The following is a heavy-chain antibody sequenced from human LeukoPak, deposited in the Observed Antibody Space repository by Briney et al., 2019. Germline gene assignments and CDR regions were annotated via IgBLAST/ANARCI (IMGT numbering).Heavy chain of an antibody. Sequence: GGSLRLSCAASGFTFSSYSMNWVRQAPGKGLEWVSSISSSSSYIYYADSVKGRFTISRDNAKNSLYLQMNSLRAEDTAVYYCARGAQWYSSSWSNYWGQGTLVTVSS. CDR2: ISSSSSYI. J-gene: IGHJ4*02. CDR1: GFTFSSYS. V-gene: IGHV3-21*01. D-gene: IGHD6-13*01. CDR3: ARGAQWYSSSWSNY.